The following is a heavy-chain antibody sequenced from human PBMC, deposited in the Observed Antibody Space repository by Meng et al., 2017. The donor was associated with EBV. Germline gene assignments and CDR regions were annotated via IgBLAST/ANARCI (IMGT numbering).Heavy chain of an antibody. Sequence: QVQGVQSGAGVMKPGASVKVSCKASGYTFTSYDINWVRQATGQGLEWMGWMNPNSGNTGYAQKFQGRVTMTRNTSISTAYMELSSLRSEDTAVYYCARGRGVYCSGGSCYPGWFDPWGQGTLVTVSS. CDR2: MNPNSGNT. CDR1: GYTFTSYD. J-gene: IGHJ5*02. V-gene: IGHV1-8*01. D-gene: IGHD2-15*01. CDR3: ARGRGVYCSGGSCYPGWFDP.